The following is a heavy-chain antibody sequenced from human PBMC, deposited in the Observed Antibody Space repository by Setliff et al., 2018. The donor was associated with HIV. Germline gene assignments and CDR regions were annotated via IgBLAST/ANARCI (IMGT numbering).Heavy chain of an antibody. J-gene: IGHJ3*02. CDR2: INPTGGST. V-gene: IGHV1-46*01. D-gene: IGHD5-12*01. Sequence: ASVKVSCKPSGYSFTNHYMHWVRQAPGQGLEWMGVINPTGGSTRNTQKFQGRVAMTRDASTSTVYMELSSLRSEDTAVYYCASAGAWQRNALDIWGQGTMVTVS. CDR1: GYSFTNHY. CDR3: ASAGAWQRNALDI.